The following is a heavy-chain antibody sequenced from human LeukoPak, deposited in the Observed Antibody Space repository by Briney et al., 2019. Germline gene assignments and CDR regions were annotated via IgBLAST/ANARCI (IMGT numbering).Heavy chain of an antibody. Sequence: ASVKVSCKTSGYTFTDYYIHWVRQAPGQGLEWVGWINPDSGDTNYAEKFQGGVTMSRDTSISTAYPDLTRLRSDHTAVSYCARERDSRRAQDYDFWSGPTGYWGQGTLITVSS. CDR2: INPDSGDT. CDR1: GYTFTDYY. D-gene: IGHD3-3*01. CDR3: ARERDSRRAQDYDFWSGPTGY. V-gene: IGHV1-2*02. J-gene: IGHJ4*02.